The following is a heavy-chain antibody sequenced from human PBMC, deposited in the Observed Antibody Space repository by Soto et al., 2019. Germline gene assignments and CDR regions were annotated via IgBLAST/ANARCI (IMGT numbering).Heavy chain of an antibody. D-gene: IGHD6-13*01. J-gene: IGHJ4*02. CDR3: AAGFRSFYSDY. CDR1: GFTFTSSA. CDR2: IVVGSGNT. V-gene: IGHV1-58*02. Sequence: AASVKVSCKASGFTFTSSAMQWVRQARGQRLEWIGWIVVGSGNTNYAQKFQERVTITRDMSTSTAYMELSSLRSEDTAVYYCAAGFRSFYSDYWGQGTLVTVSS.